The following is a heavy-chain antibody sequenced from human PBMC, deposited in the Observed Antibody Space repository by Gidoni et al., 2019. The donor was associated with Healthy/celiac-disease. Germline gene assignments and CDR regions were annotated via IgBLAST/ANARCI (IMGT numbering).Heavy chain of an antibody. V-gene: IGHV4-59*01. CDR2: IYYSGST. CDR1: GGSISSYY. CDR3: ARGGYYDSSGYYGDAFDI. D-gene: IGHD3-22*01. J-gene: IGHJ3*02. Sequence: QVQLQESGPGLVKPSETLSRTCTVSGGSISSYYWSWVRQPPGKGLEWIGYIYYSGSTNYNPSLKSRVTISVDTSKNQFSLKLSSVTAADTAVYYCARGGYYDSSGYYGDAFDIWGQGTMVTVSS.